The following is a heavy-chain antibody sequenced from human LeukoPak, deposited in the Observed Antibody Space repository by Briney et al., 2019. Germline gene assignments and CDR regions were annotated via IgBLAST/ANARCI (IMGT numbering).Heavy chain of an antibody. CDR2: IHTSGST. CDR1: GGSISSYY. V-gene: IGHV4-4*07. J-gene: IGHJ4*02. CDR3: AYTYYDFWSGYFFDY. D-gene: IGHD3-3*01. Sequence: SETLSLTCTVSGGSISSYYWSWIRQPAGKGLEWIGRIHTSGSTNYNPSLKSRVTMSVDTSKNQFSLKLSSVTAADTAVYYCAYTYYDFWSGYFFDYWGQGTLVTVSS.